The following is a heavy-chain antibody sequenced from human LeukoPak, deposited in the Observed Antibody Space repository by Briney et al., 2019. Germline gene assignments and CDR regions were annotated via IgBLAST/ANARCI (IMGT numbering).Heavy chain of an antibody. Sequence: SETLSLTCTVSGGSISSYYWSWIRQPAGKGLEWIGRIYTSGNTNYHPSLKSRVTISVDTSKNQFSLKLSSVTAADTGVYYCARTYDYIWGSFRSHSFDSWGQGTLVTVSS. CDR2: IYTSGNT. V-gene: IGHV4-4*07. CDR3: ARTYDYIWGSFRSHSFDS. J-gene: IGHJ4*02. D-gene: IGHD3-16*02. CDR1: GGSISSYY.